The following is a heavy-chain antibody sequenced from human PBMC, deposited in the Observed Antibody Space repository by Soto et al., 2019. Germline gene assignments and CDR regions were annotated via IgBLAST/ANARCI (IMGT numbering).Heavy chain of an antibody. V-gene: IGHV3-9*01. CDR1: GFTLDDYA. CDR2: ISWNSGSI. J-gene: IGHJ5*02. Sequence: EVQLVESGGGLVQPGRSLTLSCAASGFTLDDYAMHWVRQAPGKGLEWVSGISWNSGSIGYADSVQGRFTISRDNAKNSLYLQMNSLRTEDTAFYYSAKGRDSSSSSWFDPWGQGTLVTVSS. D-gene: IGHD6-6*01. CDR3: AKGRDSSSSSWFDP.